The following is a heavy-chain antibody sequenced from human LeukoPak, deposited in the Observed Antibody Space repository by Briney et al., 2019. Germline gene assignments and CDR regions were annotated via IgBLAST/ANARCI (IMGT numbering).Heavy chain of an antibody. V-gene: IGHV1-2*02. CDR1: GYTFTGYY. CDR3: ARVAFSRYCSGGSCYSVGWFDP. CDR2: INPNSGGT. D-gene: IGHD2-15*01. J-gene: IGHJ5*02. Sequence: GASVKVSCKASGYTFTGYYMHWVRQAPGQGLEGMGWINPNSGGTNYAQKFQGRVTITRNTSISTAYMELSSLRSEDTAVYYCARVAFSRYCSGGSCYSVGWFDPWGQGTLVTVSS.